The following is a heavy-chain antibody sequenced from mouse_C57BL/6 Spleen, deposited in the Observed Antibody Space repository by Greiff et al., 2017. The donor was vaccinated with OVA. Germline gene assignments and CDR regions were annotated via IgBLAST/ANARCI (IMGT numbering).Heavy chain of an antibody. D-gene: IGHD4-1*01. Sequence: QVQLQQPGAELVKPGASVKLSCKASGYTFTSYWMQWVKQRPGQGLEWIGEIDPSDSYTNYNQKFKGKAKFTVDQSPSTAYMQLSSLTSEDSSVYYCLTGYYAMDYWGQGTSVTVSS. CDR2: IDPSDSYT. J-gene: IGHJ4*01. CDR1: GYTFTSYW. CDR3: LTGYYAMDY. V-gene: IGHV1-50*01.